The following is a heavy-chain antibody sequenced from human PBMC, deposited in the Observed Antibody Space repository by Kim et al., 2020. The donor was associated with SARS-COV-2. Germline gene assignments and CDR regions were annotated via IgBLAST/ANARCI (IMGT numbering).Heavy chain of an antibody. Sequence: STYYADSVKGRFTISRDNSKNTLYLQMNSLRAEDTAVYYCAKDTWLLPDYWGQGTLVTVSS. D-gene: IGHD3-22*01. V-gene: IGHV3-23*01. J-gene: IGHJ4*02. CDR3: AKDTWLLPDY. CDR2: ST.